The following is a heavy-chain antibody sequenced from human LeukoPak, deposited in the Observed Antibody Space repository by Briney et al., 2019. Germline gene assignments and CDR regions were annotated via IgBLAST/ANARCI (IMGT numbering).Heavy chain of an antibody. CDR1: GGSISSYY. J-gene: IGHJ5*02. Sequence: SETLSLTCTVSGGSISSYYWSWIRQPPGKGLEWIGYIYYSGNTNYNPSLKSRVTISVDTSKNQFSLKLNSVTAADTAVYYCARHSSYDILTGYLEGWFDPWGQGTLVTVSS. V-gene: IGHV4-59*08. D-gene: IGHD3-9*01. CDR3: ARHSSYDILTGYLEGWFDP. CDR2: IYYSGNT.